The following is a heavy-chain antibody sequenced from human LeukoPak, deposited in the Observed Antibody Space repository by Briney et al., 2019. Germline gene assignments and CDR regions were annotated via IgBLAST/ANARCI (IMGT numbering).Heavy chain of an antibody. CDR1: GFTFSSYA. J-gene: IGHJ6*02. Sequence: GGSLRLSCAASGFTFSSYAMHWVRQAPGKGLEYVSAISSNGGSTYYANSVKGRFTISRDNSKNTLYLQMGSLRAEDMAVYYCAREDYCSSTSCPLYYYYYGMDVWGQGTTVTVSS. CDR3: AREDYCSSTSCPLYYYYYGMDV. CDR2: ISSNGGST. D-gene: IGHD2-2*01. V-gene: IGHV3-64*01.